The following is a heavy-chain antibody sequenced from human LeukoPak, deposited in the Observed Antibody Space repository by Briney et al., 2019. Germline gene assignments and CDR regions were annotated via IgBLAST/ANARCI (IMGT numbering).Heavy chain of an antibody. CDR1: GYTFTGYY. J-gene: IGHJ4*02. CDR3: ARWMTTVITPDY. CDR2: INPDSGGT. V-gene: IGHV1-2*02. D-gene: IGHD4-11*01. Sequence: ASVKVSCKASGYTFTGYYMNRVRQAPGQGLEWMGWINPDSGGTHYAQKFQGRVTMTRDTSISTAYMELSRLRSDDTAVYYCARWMTTVITPDYWGQGTLVTVSS.